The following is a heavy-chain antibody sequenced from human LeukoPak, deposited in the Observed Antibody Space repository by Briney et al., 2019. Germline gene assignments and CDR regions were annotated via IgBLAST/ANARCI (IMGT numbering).Heavy chain of an antibody. D-gene: IGHD1-7*01. Sequence: SVKVSCKASGGTFSSYTISWVRQAPGHGLEWMGRIIPILGIANHAQKFQGRVTITADKSTSTAYMELSSLRSEDTAVYHCAREKRTGTTLDNWFDPWGQGTLVTVSS. CDR1: GGTFSSYT. CDR3: AREKRTGTTLDNWFDP. CDR2: IIPILGIA. J-gene: IGHJ5*02. V-gene: IGHV1-69*04.